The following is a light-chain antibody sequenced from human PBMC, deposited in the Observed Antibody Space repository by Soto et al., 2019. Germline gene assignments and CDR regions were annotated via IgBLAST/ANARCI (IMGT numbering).Light chain of an antibody. J-gene: IGKJ2*01. V-gene: IGKV3-20*01. CDR1: QSVSSDY. CDR2: GAS. Sequence: VLTQSPGTLSLSPGERATLSCRASQSVSSDYLAWYQQKPGQAPRLLIYGASSRATGIPDRFSGSGSGTDFTLTISRLEPEDFAVYYCQQYGGSAYTFGQGTKLEI. CDR3: QQYGGSAYT.